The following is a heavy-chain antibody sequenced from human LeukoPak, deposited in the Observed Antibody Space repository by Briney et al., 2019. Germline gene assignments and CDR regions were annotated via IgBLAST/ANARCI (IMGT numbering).Heavy chain of an antibody. Sequence: ASVKVSCKASGYTFTGYYMHWVRQAPGQGLEWMGWINPNSGGTNYAQKFQGRVTMTRDTSISTAYMELSRLRSDDTAVYYCARLPGYSSGWYEYYFDYWGQGTLVTVSS. CDR2: INPNSGGT. CDR1: GYTFTGYY. CDR3: ARLPGYSSGWYEYYFDY. D-gene: IGHD6-19*01. J-gene: IGHJ4*02. V-gene: IGHV1-2*02.